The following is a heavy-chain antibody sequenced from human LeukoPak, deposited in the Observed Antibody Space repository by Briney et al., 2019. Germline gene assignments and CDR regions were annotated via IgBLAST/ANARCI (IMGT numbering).Heavy chain of an antibody. CDR2: INPNSGGT. J-gene: IGHJ4*02. CDR1: GYTFTGYY. Sequence: GASVKVSCKASGYTFTGYYMHWVRQAPGQGLEWMGWINPNSGGTNYAQKFQGRVTMTRGTSISTAYMELSRLRSDDTAVYYCARANSYGSGSLVNWGQGTLVTVSS. D-gene: IGHD3-10*01. V-gene: IGHV1-2*02. CDR3: ARANSYGSGSLVN.